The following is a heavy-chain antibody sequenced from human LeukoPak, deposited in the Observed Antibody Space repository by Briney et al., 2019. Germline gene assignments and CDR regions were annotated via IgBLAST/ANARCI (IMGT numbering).Heavy chain of an antibody. V-gene: IGHV3-23*01. J-gene: IGHJ3*02. CDR1: GFTFSSYA. CDR2: ISGSGGST. CDR3: AREGEWGIVVVPAATPGAFDI. Sequence: GGSLRLSCAASGFTFSSYAMSWVRQAPGKGLEWVSAISGSGGSTYYADSVKGRFTISRDNAKNSLYLQMNSLRAEDTAVYYCAREGEWGIVVVPAATPGAFDIWGQGTMVTVSS. D-gene: IGHD2-2*01.